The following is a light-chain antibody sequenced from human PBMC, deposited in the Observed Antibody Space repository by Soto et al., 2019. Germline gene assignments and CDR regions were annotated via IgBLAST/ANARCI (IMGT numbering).Light chain of an antibody. V-gene: IGLV3-25*03. CDR2: KTN. J-gene: IGLJ1*01. CDR1: ALPKQY. CDR3: QSADKSGTYV. Sequence: SYELTQPPSVSVSPGQMARITCSGAALPKQYAYWYQQKPGQAPVLLIYKTNERPSGIPERFSGSSSGTTVTLTISGVQAEDEADYYCQSADKSGTYVFGTGTKLTVL.